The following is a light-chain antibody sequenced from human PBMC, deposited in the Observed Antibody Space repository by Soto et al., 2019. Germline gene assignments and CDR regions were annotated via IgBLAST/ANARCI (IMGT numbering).Light chain of an antibody. CDR3: RSYGGMNGFVV. J-gene: IGLJ2*01. CDR1: SGDVGGYTY. V-gene: IGLV2-8*01. CDR2: DVS. Sequence: QSALTQPPAASESPGQSVTISCTGVSGDVGGYTYVSWYQHIPGKAPKLLIYDVSNRASGVPDRFSESKSGNTASLAVSGLQPEDEADYYCRSYGGMNGFVVFGGGTKLTVL.